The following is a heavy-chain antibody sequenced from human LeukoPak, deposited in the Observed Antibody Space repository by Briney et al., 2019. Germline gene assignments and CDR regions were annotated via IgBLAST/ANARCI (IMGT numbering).Heavy chain of an antibody. J-gene: IGHJ4*02. CDR1: GFTFSSYA. CDR2: ISVTGDIT. D-gene: IGHD2-21*01. V-gene: IGHV3-23*01. CDR3: AKSHITRYPLQYYFDL. Sequence: GGSLRLSCAASGFTFSSYAMSWLRQSPQKGLEWVSGISVTGDITYYAVFVKGRFTIARDNSRTTLYLQLNSLRADDTAVYYCAKSHITRYPLQYYFDLWGQGAQVIVSS.